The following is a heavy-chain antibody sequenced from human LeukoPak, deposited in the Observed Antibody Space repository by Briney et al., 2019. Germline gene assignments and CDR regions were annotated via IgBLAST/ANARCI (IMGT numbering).Heavy chain of an antibody. CDR2: INTYNDNT. V-gene: IGHV1-18*01. Sequence: GASVKVSCKASGYTFTSYGISWVRQAPGHGLEWMGWINTYNDNTNYTQNLQGRVTMTTDTSTSTAYMELRSLRSDDTAVYYCARYRDSTGAFDIWGQGTMVTVSS. CDR3: ARYRDSTGAFDI. D-gene: IGHD1-14*01. CDR1: GYTFTSYG. J-gene: IGHJ3*02.